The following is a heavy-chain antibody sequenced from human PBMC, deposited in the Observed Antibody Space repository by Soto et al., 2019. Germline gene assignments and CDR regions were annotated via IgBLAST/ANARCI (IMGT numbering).Heavy chain of an antibody. V-gene: IGHV3-33*01. CDR3: ARDPRSEQLDY. CDR2: IWYDGSNK. D-gene: IGHD6-6*01. CDR1: GFTFSSYG. J-gene: IGHJ4*02. Sequence: GESLKISCAASGFTFSSYGMHWVRQAPGKGLEWVAVIWYDGSNKYYADSVKGRFTISRDNSKNTLYLQMNSLRAEDTAVYYCARDPRSEQLDYWGQGTLVTVSS.